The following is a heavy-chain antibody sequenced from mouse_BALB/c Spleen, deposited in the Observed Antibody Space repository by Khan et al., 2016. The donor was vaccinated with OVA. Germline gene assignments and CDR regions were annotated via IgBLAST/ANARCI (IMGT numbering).Heavy chain of an antibody. V-gene: IGHV3-8*02. CDR2: IIYTGYT. CDR1: GDSITSGY. CDR3: ARSTYRYAFVY. D-gene: IGHD2-14*01. Sequence: EVQLQESGPSLVKPSQTLSLTCSVTGDSITSGYWNWIRKFPGNKLEYMGYIIYTGYTYYNPSLKSRISITRPTSKNQYYLHLNSVTDEETATYYCARSTYRYAFVYWGQGTLVTVSA. J-gene: IGHJ3*01.